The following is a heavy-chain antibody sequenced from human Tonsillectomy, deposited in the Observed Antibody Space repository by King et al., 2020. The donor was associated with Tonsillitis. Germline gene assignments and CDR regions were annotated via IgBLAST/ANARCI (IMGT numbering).Heavy chain of an antibody. J-gene: IGHJ4*02. CDR3: ARDVDIVPTTVDY. V-gene: IGHV1-18*01. Sequence: QLVQSGAEVKKPGASVKVSCKASGYTFTSYGISWVRQAPGQGLEWMGWISGYNGNINYAEKLQGRVTMTTDTSTSTAYMELRNLRYDDTGVYYCARDVDIVPTTVDYWGQGTLVTVSS. CDR1: GYTFTSYG. CDR2: ISGYNGNI. D-gene: IGHD5-12*01.